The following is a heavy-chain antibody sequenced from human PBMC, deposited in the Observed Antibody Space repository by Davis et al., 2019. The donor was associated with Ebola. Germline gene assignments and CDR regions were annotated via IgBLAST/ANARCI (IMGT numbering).Heavy chain of an antibody. CDR3: ARGGAVAPD. D-gene: IGHD4-23*01. CDR1: GFIFSDNW. CDR2: INRDGTTK. V-gene: IGHV3-74*01. Sequence: GESLKISCRVSGFIFSDNWMSWVRQVPGKGLVWVSSINRDGTTKTYADSVQGRFTVSRDNAKNTLYLQMNSLRVEDTAVYFCARGGAVAPDWGPGTLVTVSS. J-gene: IGHJ4*02.